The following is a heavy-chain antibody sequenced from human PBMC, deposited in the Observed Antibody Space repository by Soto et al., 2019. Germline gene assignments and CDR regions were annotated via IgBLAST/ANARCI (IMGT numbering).Heavy chain of an antibody. J-gene: IGHJ4*02. CDR2: IYHSGST. Sequence: NPWETLSLTCAVSGGSISSGGYSWSWIRQPPGKGLEWIGYIYHSGSTYYNPSLKSRVTISVDRSKNQFSLKLSSVTAADTAVYYCARARGREYYFDYWGQGTLVTVSS. V-gene: IGHV4-30-2*01. CDR1: GGSISSGGYS. D-gene: IGHD3-10*01. CDR3: ARARGREYYFDY.